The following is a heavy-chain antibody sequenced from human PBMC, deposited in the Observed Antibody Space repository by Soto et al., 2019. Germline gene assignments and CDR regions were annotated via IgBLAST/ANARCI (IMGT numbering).Heavy chain of an antibody. CDR2: ISYDGSNK. CDR3: AREPSIVVVPAANPQDYYYYGMDV. CDR1: GFTFSSYA. D-gene: IGHD2-2*01. J-gene: IGHJ6*02. Sequence: GGSLRLSCAASGFTFSSYAMHWVRQAPGKGLEWVAVISYDGSNKYYADSVKGRFTISRDNSKNTLYLQMNSLRAEDTAVYYCAREPSIVVVPAANPQDYYYYGMDVWGQGTTVTVSS. V-gene: IGHV3-30-3*01.